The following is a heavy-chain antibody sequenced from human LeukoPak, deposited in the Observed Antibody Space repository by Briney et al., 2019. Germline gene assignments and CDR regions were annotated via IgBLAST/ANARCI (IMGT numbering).Heavy chain of an antibody. CDR1: GFTFSDHY. Sequence: GGSLRLSCVASGFTFSDHYMSWIRQAPGKGLEWISYITNSGSTTFYADSVKGRFSISRDNANNSLFLQMNSLRAEDTAVYYCAKDRQIAAAWYYFDYWGQGTLVTVSS. J-gene: IGHJ4*02. CDR3: AKDRQIAAAWYYFDY. D-gene: IGHD6-13*01. V-gene: IGHV3-11*01. CDR2: ITNSGSTT.